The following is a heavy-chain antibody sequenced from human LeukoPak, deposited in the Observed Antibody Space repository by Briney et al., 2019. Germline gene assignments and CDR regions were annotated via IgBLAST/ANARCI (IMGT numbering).Heavy chain of an antibody. CDR3: ARSRAFNSGAFDP. CDR1: GASVSSASC. V-gene: IGHV4-61*01. Sequence: ASGTLSLTCTVSGASVSSASCWTWIRQPPGKGVEWIAHIYNGVNTNYNPSLKSRVTISVDTSKNQFSLRLNSVTAADTAVYYCARSRAFNSGAFDPWGQGGLVTVSS. J-gene: IGHJ5*02. CDR2: IYNGVNT. D-gene: IGHD1-26*01.